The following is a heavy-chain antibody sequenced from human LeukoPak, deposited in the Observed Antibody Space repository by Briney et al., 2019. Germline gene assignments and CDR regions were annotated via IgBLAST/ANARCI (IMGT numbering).Heavy chain of an antibody. CDR1: GFTFDDYG. V-gene: IGHV3-20*04. CDR2: INWNGGST. J-gene: IGHJ4*02. D-gene: IGHD6-19*01. CDR3: ARDEQWLTYYFDY. Sequence: GGSLRLSCAASGFTFDDYGMSWVHQAPGKGLEWVSGINWNGGSTGYADSVKGRFTISRDNAKNSLYLQMNSLRAEDTAVYYCARDEQWLTYYFDYWGQGTLVTVSS.